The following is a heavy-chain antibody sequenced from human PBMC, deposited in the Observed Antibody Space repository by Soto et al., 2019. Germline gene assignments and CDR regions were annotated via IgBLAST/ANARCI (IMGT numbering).Heavy chain of an antibody. CDR3: ASHGDYVVGAFDI. V-gene: IGHV1-69*12. CDR1: GGTFSSYA. Sequence: QVQLVQSGAEVKKPGSSVKVSCKASGGTFSSYAISWVRQAPGQGLEWMGGIIPIFGTANYAQKFQGRVTITADESTSTAYLELGSLRSEDTAVYYCASHGDYVVGAFDIWGQGTMVTVSS. CDR2: IIPIFGTA. D-gene: IGHD4-17*01. J-gene: IGHJ3*02.